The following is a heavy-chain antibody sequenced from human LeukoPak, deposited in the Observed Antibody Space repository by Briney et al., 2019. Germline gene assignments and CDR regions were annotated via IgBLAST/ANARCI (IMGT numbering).Heavy chain of an antibody. J-gene: IGHJ5*02. Sequence: SETLSLTCAVYGGSFSGYYWSWIRQPPGKGLEWIGEINHSGSTNYNPSLKSRVTISVDTSKNQFSLKLSSVPAADTAVYYCARVPARIAAAGKGWFDPWGQGTLVTVSS. CDR3: ARVPARIAAAGKGWFDP. CDR2: INHSGST. V-gene: IGHV4-34*01. D-gene: IGHD6-13*01. CDR1: GGSFSGYY.